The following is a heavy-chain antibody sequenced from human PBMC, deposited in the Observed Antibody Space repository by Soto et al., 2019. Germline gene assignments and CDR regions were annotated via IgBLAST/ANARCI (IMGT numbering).Heavy chain of an antibody. CDR2: IYYSGST. J-gene: IGHJ4*02. CDR3: ARSDGRY. Sequence: SETLSLTCAVYGGSFSGYYWSWIRQPPGKGLEWIGEIYYSGSTYYNPSLKSRVTISVDTSKNQFSLKLSSVTAADTAVYYCARSDGRYWGQGTLVTVSS. CDR1: GGSFSGYY. V-gene: IGHV4-34*01.